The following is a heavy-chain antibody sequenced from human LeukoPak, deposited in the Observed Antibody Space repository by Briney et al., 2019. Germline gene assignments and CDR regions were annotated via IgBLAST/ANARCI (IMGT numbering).Heavy chain of an antibody. CDR1: GGSLSSYY. Sequence: SETLSLTCTVSGGSLSSYYWSWIRQPPVKGLEWIGYIYYSGSTNYNPSLKSRVTISVDTSKNQFSLKLSSMTAADTAVYYCARGPSGSYYGFDYWGQGTLVTVSS. CDR3: ARGPSGSYYGFDY. D-gene: IGHD1-26*01. V-gene: IGHV4-59*08. CDR2: IYYSGST. J-gene: IGHJ4*02.